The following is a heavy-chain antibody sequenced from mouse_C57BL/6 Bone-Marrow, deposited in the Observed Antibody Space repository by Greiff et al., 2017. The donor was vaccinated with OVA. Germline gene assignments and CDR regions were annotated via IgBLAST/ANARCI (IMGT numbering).Heavy chain of an antibody. V-gene: IGHV14-4*01. CDR2: IDPENGDT. J-gene: IGHJ1*03. D-gene: IGHD1-1*01. Sequence: EVQLQQSGAELVRPGASVKLSCTASGFNIKDDYMHWVKQRPEQGLEWIGWIDPENGDTEYASKFQGKATITADTTANTAYLQLSSLTSEDTAVYYCTTSGYYGSSYWYFDVCGTGTTVTVSA. CDR1: GFNIKDDY. CDR3: TTSGYYGSSYWYFDV.